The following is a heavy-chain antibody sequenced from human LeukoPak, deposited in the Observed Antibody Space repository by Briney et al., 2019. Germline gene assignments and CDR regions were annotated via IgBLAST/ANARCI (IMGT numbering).Heavy chain of an antibody. J-gene: IGHJ4*02. Sequence: GGSLRLSCAASGFNFSSYARMWLRQVPGRGLEWLSAISSSGSTTYYADSVKGRFTISRDNSTNKLYLQMNSLRAEDTAVYYCAEKKNFYFDYWGQGTLVTVSS. CDR2: ISSSGSTT. CDR3: AEKKNFYFDY. D-gene: IGHD1-7*01. CDR1: GFNFSSYA. V-gene: IGHV3-23*01.